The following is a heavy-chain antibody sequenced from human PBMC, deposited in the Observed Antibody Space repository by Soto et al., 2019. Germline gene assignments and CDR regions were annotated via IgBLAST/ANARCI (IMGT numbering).Heavy chain of an antibody. CDR3: ARGLTRYDILPGYYPYFDY. J-gene: IGHJ4*02. CDR2: ISAYNGNT. Sequence: ASVKVSCKASVYTFTSYGISWVRQAPGQVLEWRGWISAYNGNTNYAQKLQGRVTMTTDTSTSTAYMEMRSLRSDDTAVYYCARGLTRYDILPGYYPYFDYWGQGTLVTVSS. D-gene: IGHD3-9*01. CDR1: VYTFTSYG. V-gene: IGHV1-18*01.